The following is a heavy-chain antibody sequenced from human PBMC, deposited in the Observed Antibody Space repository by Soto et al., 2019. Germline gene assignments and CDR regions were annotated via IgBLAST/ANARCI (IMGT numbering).Heavy chain of an antibody. V-gene: IGHV3-21*01. D-gene: IGHD5-12*01. CDR3: ASVVANRHNGMDV. J-gene: IGHJ6*02. CDR1: GFTFSSYS. CDR2: ISSSSSYI. Sequence: SGGSLRLSCAASGFTFSSYSMNWVRQAPGKGLEWVSSISSSSSYIYYADSVKGRFTISRDNAKNSLYLQMNSLRAEDTAVYYCASVVANRHNGMDVWGQGTAVTVSS.